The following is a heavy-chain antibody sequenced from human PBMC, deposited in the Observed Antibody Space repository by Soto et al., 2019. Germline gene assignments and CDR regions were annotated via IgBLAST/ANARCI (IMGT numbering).Heavy chain of an antibody. CDR2: IYPGDSDT. D-gene: IGHD6-13*01. V-gene: IGHV5-51*01. Sequence: PGGSLKISCKGSGYSFTSYWIGWVRQMPGKGLEWMGIIYPGDSDTRYSPSFQGQVTISADKSISTAYLQWSSLKASDTAMYYCARLPYTSSWYYSGFAPWGQGTLVTVSS. CDR3: ARLPYTSSWYYSGFAP. CDR1: GYSFTSYW. J-gene: IGHJ5*02.